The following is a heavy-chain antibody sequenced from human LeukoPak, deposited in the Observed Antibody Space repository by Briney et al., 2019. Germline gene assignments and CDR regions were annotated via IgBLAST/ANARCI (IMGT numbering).Heavy chain of an antibody. CDR1: GGSISSGDYY. CDR2: IYYSGST. J-gene: IGHJ5*02. CDR3: ASSSSSWPQFDP. D-gene: IGHD6-13*01. Sequence: SETLSLTCTVSGGSISSGDYYWSWIRQPPGKGLEWIWYIYYSGSTYYNPSLKSRVTISVDTSKNQFSLKLSSVTAADTAVYYCASSSSSWPQFDPWGQGTLVTVSS. V-gene: IGHV4-30-4*01.